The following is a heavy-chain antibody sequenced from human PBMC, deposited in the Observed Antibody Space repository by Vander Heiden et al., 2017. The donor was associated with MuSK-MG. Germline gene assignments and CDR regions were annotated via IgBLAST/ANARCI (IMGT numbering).Heavy chain of an antibody. CDR2: ISPSATKT. V-gene: IGHV3-23*01. D-gene: IGHD2-2*01. J-gene: IGHJ5*01. CDR1: GFNFGAYG. Sequence: EVRLMESGGGFIQPGGSLRLSCVASGFNFGAYGMAWVRQAPGKGLEWVSGISPSATKTYYAASVAGRFTISRDFVRNTVYLQMDGLRVEDTAVYFCAKEEGTSSTWYDSWGQGTLVTASS. CDR3: AKEEGTSSTWYDS.